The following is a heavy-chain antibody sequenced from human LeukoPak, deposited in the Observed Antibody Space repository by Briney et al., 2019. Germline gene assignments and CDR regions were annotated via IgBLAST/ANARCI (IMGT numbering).Heavy chain of an antibody. V-gene: IGHV3-43*02. CDR3: VKDQPVLSY. CDR1: GFTFDDCT. Sequence: QSGGSLRLSCAASGFTFDDCTMHWVRLTTGRGLEWVSLITGDGSRTYSTNSLKGRFTISRDNSKNSLYLQIISLTTDDSGLYYCVKDQPVLSYWGQGTLVTVSS. D-gene: IGHD3-16*02. CDR2: ITGDGSRT. J-gene: IGHJ4*02.